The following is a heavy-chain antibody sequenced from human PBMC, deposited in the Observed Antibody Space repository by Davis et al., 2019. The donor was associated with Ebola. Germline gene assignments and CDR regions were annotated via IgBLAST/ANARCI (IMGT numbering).Heavy chain of an antibody. CDR1: GFTFSSYW. D-gene: IGHD1-26*01. Sequence: HTGGSLRLSCAASGFTFSSYWMHWVRQAPGKGLVWVSRINSNGRTTTYADSVKGRFTISRDNAKNTLYLQMNSLRAEDTAVYHCAREASGSALAAFDIWGQGTMVTVSS. J-gene: IGHJ3*02. CDR2: INSNGRTT. V-gene: IGHV3-74*01. CDR3: AREASGSALAAFDI.